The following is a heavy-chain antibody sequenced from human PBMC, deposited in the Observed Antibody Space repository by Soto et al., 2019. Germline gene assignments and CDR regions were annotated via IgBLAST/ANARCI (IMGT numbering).Heavy chain of an antibody. J-gene: IGHJ5*02. CDR3: AREPIAAAGDNWFDP. CDR2: ISSSSSYT. D-gene: IGHD6-13*01. CDR1: GFTFSDYY. V-gene: IGHV3-11*06. Sequence: NPGGSLRLSCAASGFTFSDYYMSWIRQAPGKGLEWVSYISSSSSYTNYADSVKGRFTISRDNAKNSLYLQMNSLRAEDTAVYYCAREPIAAAGDNWFDPWGQGTLVTVSS.